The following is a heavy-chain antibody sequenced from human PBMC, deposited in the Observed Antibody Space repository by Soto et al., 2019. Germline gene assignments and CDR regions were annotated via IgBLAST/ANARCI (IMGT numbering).Heavy chain of an antibody. CDR3: ARALREGLPIYYFDS. D-gene: IGHD1-26*01. Sequence: ESGPTLVNPTETLTLTCTSSGFSLSKARMGVSWIRQPPGKALEWLAHIFWNDERSYNTSLKSRLTISRDTSKSQVVLTMTNVDPVDTGTYFCARALREGLPIYYFDSWGQGTLVTVSS. V-gene: IGHV2-26*01. CDR1: GFSLSKARMG. J-gene: IGHJ4*02. CDR2: IFWNDER.